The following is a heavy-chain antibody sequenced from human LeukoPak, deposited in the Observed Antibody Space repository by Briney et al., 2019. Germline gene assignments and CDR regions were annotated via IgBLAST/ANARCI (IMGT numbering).Heavy chain of an antibody. J-gene: IGHJ4*02. CDR3: ARGIDSSGYKDFDY. Sequence: GGSLRLSCAASGFTFSSYGMSWVRQAPGKGLEWVSAISGSGGSTYYADSVKGRFTISRDNSKNTLYLQMNSLRAEDTAVYYCARGIDSSGYKDFDYWGQGTLVTVSS. V-gene: IGHV3-23*01. D-gene: IGHD3-22*01. CDR2: ISGSGGST. CDR1: GFTFSSYG.